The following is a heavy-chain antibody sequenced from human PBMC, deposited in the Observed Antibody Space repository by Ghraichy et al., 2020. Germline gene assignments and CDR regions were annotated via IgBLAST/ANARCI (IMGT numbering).Heavy chain of an antibody. Sequence: LSLTCAASGFTFSSYWMSWVRQAPGKGLEWVANIKQDGSEKYYVDSVKGRFTISRDNAKNSLYLQMNSLRAEDTAVYYCARIRNYDFWSGWRDGMDVWGQGTTVTVSS. V-gene: IGHV3-7*01. D-gene: IGHD3-3*01. CDR1: GFTFSSYW. CDR2: IKQDGSEK. CDR3: ARIRNYDFWSGWRDGMDV. J-gene: IGHJ6*02.